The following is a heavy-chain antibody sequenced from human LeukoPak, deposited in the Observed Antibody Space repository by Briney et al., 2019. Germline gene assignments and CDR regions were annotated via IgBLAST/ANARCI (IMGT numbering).Heavy chain of an antibody. CDR1: GGSISSTNYY. D-gene: IGHD3-10*01. CDR3: VRSNRAPITMVRGAFNCFDP. CDR2: IYYSACS. J-gene: IGHJ5*02. Sequence: SETLSLTCTVSGGSISSTNYYWGWIRQPPGKGLEWIWSIYYSACSYYNPSLKSRVIISVETSKNQFSLKLSSVTAADTAVYYCVRSNRAPITMVRGAFNCFDPWGQGTLVTVSS. V-gene: IGHV4-39*01.